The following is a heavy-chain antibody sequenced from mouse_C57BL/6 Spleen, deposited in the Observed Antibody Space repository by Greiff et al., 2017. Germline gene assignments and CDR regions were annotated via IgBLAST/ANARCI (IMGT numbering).Heavy chain of an antibody. D-gene: IGHD1-1*01. CDR2: ISSGGDYI. CDR3: TRDRYYGSSYRYFDV. Sequence: EVQGVESGEGLVKPGGSLKLSCAASGFTFSSYAMSWVRQTPEKRLEWVAYISSGGDYIYYADTVKGRFTISRDNARNTLYLQMSSLKSEDTAMYYCTRDRYYGSSYRYFDVWGTGTTVTVSS. V-gene: IGHV5-9-1*02. J-gene: IGHJ1*03. CDR1: GFTFSSYA.